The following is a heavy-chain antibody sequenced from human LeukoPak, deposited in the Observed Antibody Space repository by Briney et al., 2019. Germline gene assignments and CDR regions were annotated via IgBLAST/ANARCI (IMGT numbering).Heavy chain of an antibody. CDR3: ARGGEYSRSSSTY. V-gene: IGHV1-2*02. J-gene: IGHJ4*02. CDR1: GSTFTGYY. Sequence: GASVKVSCKASGSTFTGYYMHWVRQAPGQGLEWMGWINPNSGGTNYAQKFQGRVTVTRDTSISTAYMELSTLRSDDTAVYYCARGGEYSRSSSTYWGQGTLVTVSS. D-gene: IGHD6-6*01. CDR2: INPNSGGT.